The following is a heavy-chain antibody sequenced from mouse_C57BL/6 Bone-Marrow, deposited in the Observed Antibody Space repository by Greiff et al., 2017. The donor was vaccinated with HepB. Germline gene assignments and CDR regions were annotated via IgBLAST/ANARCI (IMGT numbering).Heavy chain of an antibody. CDR2: ISGGGGNT. Sequence: EVQVVESGGGLVKPGGSLKLSCAASGFTFSSYTMSWVRQTPEKRLEWVATISGGGGNTYYPDSVKGRFTISRDNAKNTLYLQMSSLRSEDTALYYCARQSIHITTVVADYWGQGTTLTVSS. CDR3: ARQSIHITTVVADY. J-gene: IGHJ2*01. CDR1: GFTFSSYT. V-gene: IGHV5-9*01. D-gene: IGHD1-1*01.